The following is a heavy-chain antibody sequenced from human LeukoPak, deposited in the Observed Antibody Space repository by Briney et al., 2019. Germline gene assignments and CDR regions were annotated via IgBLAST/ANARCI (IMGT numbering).Heavy chain of an antibody. V-gene: IGHV4-59*08. D-gene: IGHD3-3*01. Sequence: MASETLSLTCTVSGGSISSYYWSWIRQPPGKGLEWIGYIYYSGSTNYNPSLKSRVTISIDTSQNQFSLKLTSVTAADTAVYYCARHDYDFWSGLFDFWGQGTLVTVSS. CDR3: ARHDYDFWSGLFDF. CDR2: IYYSGST. CDR1: GGSISSYY. J-gene: IGHJ4*02.